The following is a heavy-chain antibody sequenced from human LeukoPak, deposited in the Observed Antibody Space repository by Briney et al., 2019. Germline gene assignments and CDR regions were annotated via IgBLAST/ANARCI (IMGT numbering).Heavy chain of an antibody. V-gene: IGHV3-30*04. Sequence: GGSLRISCAASGFTFSSYAMHWVRQAPGKGLEGGAVISYDGSNKYYADSVKGRFTISRDNSKNTLYLQMNSLRAEDTAVYYCAKEGRSSGWDPYFDYWGQGTLVTVSS. J-gene: IGHJ4*02. CDR2: ISYDGSNK. CDR3: AKEGRSSGWDPYFDY. CDR1: GFTFSSYA. D-gene: IGHD6-19*01.